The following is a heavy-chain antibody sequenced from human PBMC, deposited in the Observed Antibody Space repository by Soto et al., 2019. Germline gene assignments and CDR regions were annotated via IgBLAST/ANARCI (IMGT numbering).Heavy chain of an antibody. D-gene: IGHD4-17*01. Sequence: QLQLQESGPGLVKPSETLSLTCTVSGGSISSSNYWGWIRQPPGKGLAWIGSIHYSGSTYYNSSLKSRVTISVATSRNQFSLKLTSVTAADTAVYYCATLPHYGDPKDGFWGQGTLVTVSS. CDR1: GGSISSSNY. J-gene: IGHJ4*02. CDR2: IHYSGST. V-gene: IGHV4-39*01. CDR3: ATLPHYGDPKDGF.